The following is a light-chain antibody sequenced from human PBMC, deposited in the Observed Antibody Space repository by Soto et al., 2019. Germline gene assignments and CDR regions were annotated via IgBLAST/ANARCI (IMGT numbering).Light chain of an antibody. J-gene: IGLJ2*01. CDR1: SSDVGSYDR. CDR3: TSDTSSSTVG. V-gene: IGLV2-18*02. CDR2: DVS. Sequence: QSALTQPPSVSGSPGQSVTISCTGTSSDVGSYDRVSWYQQPPGTAPKLMIYDVSNRPSGVPDRFSGSKSGNTASLTISGLQAEDEAAYYCTSDTSSSTVGFGGGTKLTVL.